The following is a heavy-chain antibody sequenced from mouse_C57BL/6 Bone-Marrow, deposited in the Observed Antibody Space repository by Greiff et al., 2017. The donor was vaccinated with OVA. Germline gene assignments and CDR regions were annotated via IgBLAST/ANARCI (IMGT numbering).Heavy chain of an antibody. CDR3: ARGPRCYYYGSSFYAMDY. CDR2: FNPNYGTT. D-gene: IGHD1-1*01. V-gene: IGHV1-39*01. Sequence: EVKLQGSGPELLKPGASVKISCKASGYSFTDSNMNWVKRSNGKSLEWIGVFNPNYGTTSYNQKFKGKATLTVDQSSSTAYMQLNSLTSEDSAVYYCARGPRCYYYGSSFYAMDYWGQGTSVTVPS. CDR1: GYSFTDSN. J-gene: IGHJ4*01.